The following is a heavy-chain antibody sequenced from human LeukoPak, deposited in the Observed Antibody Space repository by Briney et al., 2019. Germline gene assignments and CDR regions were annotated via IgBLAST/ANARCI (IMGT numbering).Heavy chain of an antibody. J-gene: IGHJ5*02. CDR1: GYTFTSYG. D-gene: IGHD3-9*01. CDR2: ISAYNGNT. Sequence: GASVKVSCKASGYTFTSYGISWVRQAPGQGLEGMGWISAYNGNTNYAQKLQGRVTMTTDNSTRTAYMELRSLRSDDTAVYYCARAVGYYDILTGYSYNWFDPWGQGTLVTVSS. V-gene: IGHV1-18*04. CDR3: ARAVGYYDILTGYSYNWFDP.